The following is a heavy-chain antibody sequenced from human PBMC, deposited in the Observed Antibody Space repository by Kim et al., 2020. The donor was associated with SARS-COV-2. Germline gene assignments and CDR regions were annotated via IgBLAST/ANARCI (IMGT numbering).Heavy chain of an antibody. CDR2: SKK. Sequence: SKKYYADSVEGRFAISRDNSKNTLYLQMNSLGAEDTAVYYCARDASGPDYWGQGTLVTVSS. D-gene: IGHD3-3*01. V-gene: IGHV3-33*01. CDR3: ARDASGPDY. J-gene: IGHJ4*02.